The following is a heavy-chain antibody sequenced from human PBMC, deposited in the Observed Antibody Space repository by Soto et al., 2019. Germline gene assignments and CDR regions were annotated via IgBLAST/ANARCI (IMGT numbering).Heavy chain of an antibody. Sequence: GALIRSCAASGFTFSSYSMIWVLQAPGNGLEGASAISGSGGSTYYADSVKGRFTISRDNSKNTLYLQMNSLRAEDTAVYYCAKDTTYYDILTGYYRTYYFDYWGQGTMFTVSS. CDR2: ISGSGGST. CDR3: AKDTTYYDILTGYYRTYYFDY. CDR1: GFTFSSYS. D-gene: IGHD3-9*01. J-gene: IGHJ4*02. V-gene: IGHV3-23*01.